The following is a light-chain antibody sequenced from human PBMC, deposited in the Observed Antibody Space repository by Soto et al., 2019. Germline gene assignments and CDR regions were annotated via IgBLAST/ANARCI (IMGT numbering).Light chain of an antibody. V-gene: IGKV3-15*01. CDR3: QQYHEWPFT. CDR2: AAS. CDR1: QSVSSN. Sequence: EIVMTQSPATLSVSPGERATLSGRTSQSVSSNLAWYQQKPGQGPRLLIYAASTRIADFPARFSATGSGTEFTLTIGSLQSEDFAVYYCQQYHEWPFTFGQGTKLDIK. J-gene: IGKJ2*01.